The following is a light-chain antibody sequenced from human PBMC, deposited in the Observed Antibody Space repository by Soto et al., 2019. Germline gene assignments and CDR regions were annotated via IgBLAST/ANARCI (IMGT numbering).Light chain of an antibody. V-gene: IGKV3-20*01. CDR3: QQYETSLFT. J-gene: IGKJ3*01. CDR2: GAA. CDR1: QSLGSSY. Sequence: DIVLTQSPATLSLSPGESATLSCRASQSLGSSYLAWYQQIPGRAPRLLIYGAANRATGIPDKFSGSGSGTDFTLTISRREPEDCAIYYCQQYETSLFTFGPGTKVDIK.